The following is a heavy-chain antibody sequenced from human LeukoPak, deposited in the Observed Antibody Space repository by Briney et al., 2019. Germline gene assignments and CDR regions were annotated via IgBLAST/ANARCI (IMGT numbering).Heavy chain of an antibody. CDR1: GYTFTNYG. J-gene: IGHJ4*02. D-gene: IGHD6-13*01. Sequence: ASVKVSCKASGYTFTNYGISWVRQAPGQGLEWMGWISAYNANTYYAQKLQGRVTTTTDTSTSTAYMELRSLRSDDTAVYYCARDFYSSPDYWGQGTLVTVSS. CDR2: ISAYNANT. CDR3: ARDFYSSPDY. V-gene: IGHV1-18*01.